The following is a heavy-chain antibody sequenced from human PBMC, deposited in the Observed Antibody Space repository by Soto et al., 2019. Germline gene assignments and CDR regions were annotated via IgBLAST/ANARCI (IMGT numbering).Heavy chain of an antibody. Sequence: SETLSLTCTVSGGSISSYYWSWIRQPPGKGLEWIGYIYYSGSTNYNPSLKSRVTISVDTSKNQFSLKLSSVTAADTAVYYCARADITIFGVAIPAIYFDYWGQGTLVTVSS. J-gene: IGHJ4*02. V-gene: IGHV4-59*01. D-gene: IGHD3-3*01. CDR3: ARADITIFGVAIPAIYFDY. CDR1: GGSISSYY. CDR2: IYYSGST.